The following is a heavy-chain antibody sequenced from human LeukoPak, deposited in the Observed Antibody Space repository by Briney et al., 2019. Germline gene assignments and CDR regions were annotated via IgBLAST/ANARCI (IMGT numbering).Heavy chain of an antibody. CDR3: ARDREEEFDY. V-gene: IGHV3-23*01. J-gene: IGHJ4*02. CDR2: INGSGGST. Sequence: PGGSLRLSCAASGFTFSSYAMNWVRQAPGKGLEWVSGINGSGGSTYYAGSVKGRFTISRDNSKNTLYLQMNSLRAEDTAVYYCARDREEEFDYWGQGTLVTVSS. CDR1: GFTFSSYA.